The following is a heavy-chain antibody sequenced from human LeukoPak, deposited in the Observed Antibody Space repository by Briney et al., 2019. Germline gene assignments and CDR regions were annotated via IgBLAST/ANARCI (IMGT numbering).Heavy chain of an antibody. CDR3: ARDHFRVVVMTVHYYYYGMDV. CDR1: GFTFSTYA. Sequence: GLALRLSCAASGFTFSTYAMHWVRQAPGKGLEWVAVISTDGDNKYYADSVKGRFTISGDNSKNALFLQMNSLRADDTAVYYCARDHFRVVVMTVHYYYYGMDVWGQGTTVTVSS. J-gene: IGHJ6*02. CDR2: ISTDGDNK. V-gene: IGHV3-30-3*01. D-gene: IGHD2-8*01.